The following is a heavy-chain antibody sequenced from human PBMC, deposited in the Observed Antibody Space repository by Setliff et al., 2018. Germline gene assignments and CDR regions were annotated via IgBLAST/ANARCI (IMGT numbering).Heavy chain of an antibody. CDR1: GFAFSGSA. Sequence: PGGSLRLSCAASGFAFSGSAIHWVRQASGKGLEWVGRIRNKDNSYTTEYAAAVKGRFTISRDDSKNTSYLQMNSLKTEDTAVYYCAAAPAGSDVFDMWGQGTMVTVSS. J-gene: IGHJ3*02. V-gene: IGHV3-73*01. CDR3: AAAPAGSDVFDM. CDR2: IRNKDNSYTT. D-gene: IGHD6-13*01.